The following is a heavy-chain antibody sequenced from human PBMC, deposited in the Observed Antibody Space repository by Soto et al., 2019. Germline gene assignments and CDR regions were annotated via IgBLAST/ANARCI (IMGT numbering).Heavy chain of an antibody. J-gene: IGHJ4*02. CDR1: GFMFSGYA. CDR3: AKDLGRSSSRGVDY. CDR2: ITATGTTDT. D-gene: IGHD6-6*01. Sequence: GGSLRLSCAASGFMFSGYAMSWVRQAPGKGLEWVSAITATGTTDTYYADSVKGRFTISRDNSKNTLNLQMNSLRAEDSAVYYCAKDLGRSSSRGVDYWGQGTLVTVSS. V-gene: IGHV3-23*01.